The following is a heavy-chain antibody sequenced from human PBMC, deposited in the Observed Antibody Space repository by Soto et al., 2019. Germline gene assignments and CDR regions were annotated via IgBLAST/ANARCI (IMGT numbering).Heavy chain of an antibody. V-gene: IGHV1-24*01. J-gene: IGHJ4*02. CDR1: GYTLTELS. Sequence: ASVKVSCKVSGYTLTELSMHWVRQAPGKGLEWMGGFDPEDGETIYAQKLQGRVTMTEDTSTDTAYMEMSSLRSEDTAVYYFATDLLWFGELLRSYDWGQGTLVTVSS. D-gene: IGHD3-10*01. CDR3: ATDLLWFGELLRSYD. CDR2: FDPEDGET.